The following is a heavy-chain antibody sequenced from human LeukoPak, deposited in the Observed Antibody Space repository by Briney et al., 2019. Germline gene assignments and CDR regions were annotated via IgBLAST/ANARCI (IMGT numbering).Heavy chain of an antibody. CDR2: ISAYNGNT. CDR3: ARDNDYYDSSASFDY. V-gene: IGHV1-18*01. CDR1: GYTFTSYD. D-gene: IGHD3-22*01. J-gene: IGHJ4*02. Sequence: GASVKVSCKASGYTFTSYDINWVRQATGQGLEWMGWISAYNGNTNYAQKLQGRVTMTTDTSTSTAYMELRSLRSDDTAVYYCARDNDYYDSSASFDYWGQGTLVTVSS.